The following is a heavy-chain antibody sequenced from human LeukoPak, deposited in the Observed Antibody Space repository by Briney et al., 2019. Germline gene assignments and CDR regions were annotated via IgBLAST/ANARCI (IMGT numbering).Heavy chain of an antibody. D-gene: IGHD1-1*01. Sequence: PSETLSLTCTVSGGSISSYYWSWIRQPPGKGLEWIGYIYYSGSTNYNPSLKSRVTISVDTSKNQFSLKLSSVTAADTVVYYCARHGKLERPFDYWGQGTLVTVSS. CDR2: IYYSGST. J-gene: IGHJ4*02. CDR1: GGSISSYY. V-gene: IGHV4-59*08. CDR3: ARHGKLERPFDY.